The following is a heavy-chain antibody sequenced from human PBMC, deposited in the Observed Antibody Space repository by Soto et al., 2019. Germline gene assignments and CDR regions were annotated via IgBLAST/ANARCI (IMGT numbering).Heavy chain of an antibody. CDR2: IYYSGNT. V-gene: IGHV4-31*11. Sequence: KTSETLSLTCAVSGGSISSSGFYWSWIRQRPGKGLEWIGYIYYSGNTFYNPSLKSRVTMSVDTSKTQFSLKLSSVTAADTAIYYCARGPDPTFYDFWSSLSTYYFDYWGLGTLVTVSS. D-gene: IGHD3-3*01. J-gene: IGHJ4*02. CDR3: ARGPDPTFYDFWSSLSTYYFDY. CDR1: GGSISSSGFY.